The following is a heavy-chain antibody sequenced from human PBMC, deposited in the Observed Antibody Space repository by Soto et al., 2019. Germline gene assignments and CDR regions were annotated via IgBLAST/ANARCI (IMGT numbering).Heavy chain of an antibody. D-gene: IGHD6-13*01. CDR3: AADHIAAAGTKKFVY. J-gene: IGHJ4*02. Sequence: ASVKVSCKASGFTFTSSAVQWVRQARGQRLEWIGWIVVGSGNTNYAQKFQERVTITRDMSTSTASMELSSLRSEDTAVYYCAADHIAAAGTKKFVYWGQGTLVTVSS. CDR1: GFTFTSSA. V-gene: IGHV1-58*01. CDR2: IVVGSGNT.